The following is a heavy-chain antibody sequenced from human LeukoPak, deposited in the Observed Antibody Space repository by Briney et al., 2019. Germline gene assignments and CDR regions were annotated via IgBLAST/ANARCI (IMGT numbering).Heavy chain of an antibody. Sequence: GRSLRLSCAASGFTFRNYGMHWVRQAPGKGLEWVAHISSDGSSDYYADSVKGRFTISRDNSKNTLYLQMTSLRPEDTALYYCATRAYSYGSFDYWGQETVVTVSS. D-gene: IGHD5-18*01. V-gene: IGHV3-30*03. CDR1: GFTFRNYG. CDR2: ISSDGSSD. J-gene: IGHJ4*02. CDR3: ATRAYSYGSFDY.